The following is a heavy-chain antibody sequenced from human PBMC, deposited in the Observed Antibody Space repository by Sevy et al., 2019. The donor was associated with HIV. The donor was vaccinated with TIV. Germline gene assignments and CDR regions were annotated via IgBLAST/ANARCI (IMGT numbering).Heavy chain of an antibody. D-gene: IGHD6-19*01. Sequence: GEALKISCKGSGYSFTSYWIGWVRQMPGKGLELMGIIYPGDSETRYGRSYQGQVSISADKSTSTAYLQWSSLKASVTAMYYCGRFGYSSGWHFDYWGQGTLVTVSS. CDR1: GYSFTSYW. V-gene: IGHV5-51*01. J-gene: IGHJ4*02. CDR2: IYPGDSET. CDR3: GRFGYSSGWHFDY.